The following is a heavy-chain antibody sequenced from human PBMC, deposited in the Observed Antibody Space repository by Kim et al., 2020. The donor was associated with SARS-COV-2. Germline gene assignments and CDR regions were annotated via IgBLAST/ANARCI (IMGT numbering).Heavy chain of an antibody. Sequence: SETLSLTCVVSGVSISSGGFYWTWIRQHPGKGLEWIGNVYFNGNTQYSTSLRSRLTISVDTSKSQFSLKLNSMTAAAAAVSYWLGGHRYRLPTDHDYWG. J-gene: IGHJ4*01. CDR1: GVSISSGGFY. V-gene: IGHV4-31*11. D-gene: IGHD2-2*01. CDR3: LGGHRYRLPTDHDY. CDR2: VYFNGNT.